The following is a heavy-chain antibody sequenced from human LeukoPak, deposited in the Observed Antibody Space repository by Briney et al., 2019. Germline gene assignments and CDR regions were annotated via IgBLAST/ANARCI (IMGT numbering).Heavy chain of an antibody. CDR2: ISYDGSNK. J-gene: IGHJ1*01. Sequence: PGRSLRLSCAASGFTFSRYGMHWVRQAPGKGLEWVTAISYDGSNKYYADSVKGRFTISRDNSKNTLYVQMNSLRAEDTAVYYCAKGCRGRYYNDSSGYYYMCSWGQGTLVTVSS. V-gene: IGHV3-30*04. CDR1: GFTFSRYG. CDR3: AKGCRGRYYNDSSGYYYMCS. D-gene: IGHD3-22*01.